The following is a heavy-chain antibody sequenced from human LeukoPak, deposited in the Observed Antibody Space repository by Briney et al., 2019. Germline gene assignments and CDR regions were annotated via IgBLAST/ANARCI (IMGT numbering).Heavy chain of an antibody. J-gene: IGHJ4*02. CDR3: ERDFI. CDR1: GFXFSSHW. V-gene: IGHV3-7*05. Sequence: GGSLRLSCVGSGFXFSSHWISWVRQAPGRGPEWVANIKQDGSGVDYVESVKGRFTISRDNAKSSLYLQMNSLRAEDTAIYYCERDFIWGQGTPVTVSS. D-gene: IGHD3-10*01. CDR2: IKQDGSGV.